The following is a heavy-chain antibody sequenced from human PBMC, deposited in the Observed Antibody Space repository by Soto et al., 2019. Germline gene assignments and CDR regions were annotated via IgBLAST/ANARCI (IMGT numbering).Heavy chain of an antibody. J-gene: IGHJ5*02. Sequence: GGSLRLSCAASGFIFSAFAMSWVRQAPGEGLEWVAAISGSGGGTYYADSVQGRFTISRDNSRNTLYLQMNSLRAEDTAVYYCAKLFVLEAIGRQSLDCFAPWGPGTLVTVPS. V-gene: IGHV3-23*01. CDR1: GFIFSAFA. CDR3: AKLFVLEAIGRQSLDCFAP. D-gene: IGHD2-15*01. CDR2: ISGSGGGT.